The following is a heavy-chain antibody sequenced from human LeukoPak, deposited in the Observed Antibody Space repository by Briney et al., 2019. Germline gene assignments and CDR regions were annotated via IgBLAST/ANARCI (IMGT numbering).Heavy chain of an antibody. D-gene: IGHD6-19*01. Sequence: PGRSLRLSCAASGFTFSRYGMYWVRQAPGKGLEWVAVISSDGTNKYYADSVKGRFTISRDNSKNTLYLQMNSLRAEDTAVYYCTKDPIAVAGNNYYRMDVWGQGTPVSVSS. J-gene: IGHJ6*02. V-gene: IGHV3-30*18. CDR3: TKDPIAVAGNNYYRMDV. CDR1: GFTFSRYG. CDR2: ISSDGTNK.